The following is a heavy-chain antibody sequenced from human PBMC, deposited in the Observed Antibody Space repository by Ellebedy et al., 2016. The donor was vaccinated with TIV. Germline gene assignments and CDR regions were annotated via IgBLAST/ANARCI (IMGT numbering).Heavy chain of an antibody. CDR3: ARSSRYCSSTSCLGDDAFDI. CDR1: GFTFSSYS. Sequence: GESLKISCAASGFTFSSYSMNWVRQAPGKGLEWVSSISSSSSYIYYADSVKGRFTISRDNAKNSLYLQMNSLRAEDTAVYYCARSSRYCSSTSCLGDDAFDIWGQGTMVTVSS. V-gene: IGHV3-21*01. CDR2: ISSSSSYI. J-gene: IGHJ3*02. D-gene: IGHD2-2*01.